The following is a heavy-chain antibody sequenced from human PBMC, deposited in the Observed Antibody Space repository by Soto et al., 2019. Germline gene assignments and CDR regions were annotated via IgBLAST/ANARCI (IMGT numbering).Heavy chain of an antibody. Sequence: GGSLRLSCAASGFTFSSYSMNWVRQAPGKGLEWVSSISSSSSYIYYADSVKGRFTISRDNAKNSLYLQMNSLRAEDTAVYYCARERDYDILTGYYPYYYYGMDVWGQGTTVTVSS. CDR1: GFTFSSYS. V-gene: IGHV3-21*01. CDR3: ARERDYDILTGYYPYYYYGMDV. D-gene: IGHD3-9*01. CDR2: ISSSSSYI. J-gene: IGHJ6*02.